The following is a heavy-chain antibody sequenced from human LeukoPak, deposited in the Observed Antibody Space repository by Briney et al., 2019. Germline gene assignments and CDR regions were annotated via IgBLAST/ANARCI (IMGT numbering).Heavy chain of an antibody. V-gene: IGHV1-18*01. J-gene: IGHJ4*02. CDR3: ARDGQSIAVAGTFDY. CDR2: ISAYNGNT. Sequence: ASVEVSCKASGYTFTSYGISWVRQAPGQGLEWMGWISAYNGNTNYAQKLQGRVTMTTDTSTSTAYMELRSLRSDDTAVYYCARDGQSIAVAGTFDYWGQGTLVTVSS. CDR1: GYTFTSYG. D-gene: IGHD6-19*01.